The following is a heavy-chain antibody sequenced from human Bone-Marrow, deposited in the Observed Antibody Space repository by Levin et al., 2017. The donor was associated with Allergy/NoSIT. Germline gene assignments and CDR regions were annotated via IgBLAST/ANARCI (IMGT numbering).Heavy chain of an antibody. J-gene: IGHJ6*02. CDR2: INHSGST. D-gene: IGHD3-9*01. Sequence: SETLSLTCAVYGGSFSGYYWSWIRQPPGKGLEWIGEINHSGSTNYNPSLKSRVTISVDTSKNQFSLKLSSVTAADTAVYYCARNSNYDILTGYYLYGMDVWGQGTTVTVSS. V-gene: IGHV4-34*01. CDR3: ARNSNYDILTGYYLYGMDV. CDR1: GGSFSGYY.